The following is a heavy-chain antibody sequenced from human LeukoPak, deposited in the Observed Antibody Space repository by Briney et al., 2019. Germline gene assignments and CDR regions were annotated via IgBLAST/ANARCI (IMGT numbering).Heavy chain of an antibody. CDR2: ISSSSSYI. J-gene: IGHJ5*02. D-gene: IGHD2-15*01. V-gene: IGHV3-21*01. Sequence: PGGSLRLSCAASGFTFSSYSTNWVRQAPGKGLEWVSSISSSSSYIYYADSVKGRFTISRDNAKNSLYLQMNSLRAEDTAVYYCARDLAYCSGGSCYGWFDPWGQGTLVTVSS. CDR1: GFTFSSYS. CDR3: ARDLAYCSGGSCYGWFDP.